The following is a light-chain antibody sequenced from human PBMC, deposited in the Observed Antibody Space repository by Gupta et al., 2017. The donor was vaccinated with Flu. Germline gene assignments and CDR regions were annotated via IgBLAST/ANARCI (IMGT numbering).Light chain of an antibody. Sequence: FMMPQPHYASESPPKKVTISCTRSSGSVASSVLRCYQQRPGTAPTVVYYDDHQIPYGVPDRSSGSNNSSSTASSLTISGLNAEDEAYYYYQSYDITILGVFGGGTKLTVL. CDR2: DDH. CDR3: QSYDITILGV. V-gene: IGLV6-57*03. J-gene: IGLJ3*02. CDR1: SGSVASSV.